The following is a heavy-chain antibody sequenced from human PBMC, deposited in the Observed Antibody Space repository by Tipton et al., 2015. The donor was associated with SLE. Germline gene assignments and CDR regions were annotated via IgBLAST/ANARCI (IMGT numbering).Heavy chain of an antibody. CDR3: ARVWAVAGLLFDY. D-gene: IGHD6-19*01. CDR2: IYYSGST. CDR1: GGSVSSGSYY. V-gene: IGHV4-61*01. J-gene: IGHJ4*02. Sequence: TLSLTCTVSGGSVSSGSYYWSWIRQPPGKGLEWIGYIYYSGSTNYNPSLKSRVTISVDTSKNQFSLKLSSVTAADTAVYYCARVWAVAGLLFDYWGQGTLVTVSS.